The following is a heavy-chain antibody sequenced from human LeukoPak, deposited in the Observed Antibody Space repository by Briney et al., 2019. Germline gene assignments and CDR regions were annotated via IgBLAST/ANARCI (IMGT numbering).Heavy chain of an antibody. CDR3: AKGGAASGGYIPFFLLDW. D-gene: IGHD2-2*02. CDR1: GFTFSSYG. CDR2: IQYDGSNT. J-gene: IGHJ4*02. V-gene: IGHV3-30*02. Sequence: PGGSLKLSCAASGFTFSSYGMHWVRQAPGKGLEWMAFIQYDGSNTYYADSVKGRFTISRDNSKNTAYLQMNSLRAEDTAIYYCAKGGAASGGYIPFFLLDWWGQGTLVTVSS.